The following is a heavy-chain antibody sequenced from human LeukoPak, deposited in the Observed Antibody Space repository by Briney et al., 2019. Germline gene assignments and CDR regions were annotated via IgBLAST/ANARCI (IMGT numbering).Heavy chain of an antibody. Sequence: SETLSLTCSVSNGSISSDHYYWGWIRQSPGKGLEWIGSIFYTGTTYYNPSLKSRVTLSVDTSKNQFSLKLSSVTAADTAVYYCARVSGYNYGLNYFDSWGQGTLVTVSS. CDR1: NGSISSDHYY. CDR2: IFYTGTT. D-gene: IGHD5-18*01. CDR3: ARVSGYNYGLNYFDS. V-gene: IGHV4-39*07. J-gene: IGHJ4*02.